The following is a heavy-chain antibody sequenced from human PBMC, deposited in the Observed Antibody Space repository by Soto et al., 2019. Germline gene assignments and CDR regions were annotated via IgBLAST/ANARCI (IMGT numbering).Heavy chain of an antibody. CDR3: ARDDYYDSSGYWDFDY. D-gene: IGHD3-22*01. CDR2: ISSSGSTI. V-gene: IGHV3-48*03. CDR1: GFTFSSYE. Sequence: GGSLRLSCAASGFTFSSYEMNWVRQAPGKGLEWVSYISSSGSTIYYADSVKGRFTISRDNAKNSLYLQMNSLRAEDTAVYYCARDDYYDSSGYWDFDYWGQGTLVTVSS. J-gene: IGHJ4*02.